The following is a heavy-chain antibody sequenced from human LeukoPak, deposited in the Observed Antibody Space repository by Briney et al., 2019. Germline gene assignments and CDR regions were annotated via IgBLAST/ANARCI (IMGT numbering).Heavy chain of an antibody. CDR1: GFTLSSNY. CDR3: AREIRGYYDSSGYYQYYFDY. CDR2: IYSGGST. V-gene: IGHV3-66*01. J-gene: IGHJ4*02. D-gene: IGHD3-22*01. Sequence: GGSLRLSCAASGFTLSSNYMSWVRQAPGKGLEWVSVIYSGGSTYYADSVKGRFTISRDNSKNTLYLQMNSLRAEDTAVYYCAREIRGYYDSSGYYQYYFDYWGQGTLVTVSS.